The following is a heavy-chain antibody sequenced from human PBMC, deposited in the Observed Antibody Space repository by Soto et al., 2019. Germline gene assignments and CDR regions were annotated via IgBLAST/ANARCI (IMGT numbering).Heavy chain of an antibody. J-gene: IGHJ4*02. CDR1: GFTIGGYA. CDR3: AKDPWGITMVRGGHDY. CDR2: ISGSGGST. D-gene: IGHD3-10*01. Sequence: VGSLRVSCGAAGFTIGGYAGSWVRKAPGKGLEWVSAISGSGGSTYYADSVKGRFTISRDNSKNTLYLQMNSLRAEDTAVYYCAKDPWGITMVRGGHDYWGQGTLVTVSS. V-gene: IGHV3-23*01.